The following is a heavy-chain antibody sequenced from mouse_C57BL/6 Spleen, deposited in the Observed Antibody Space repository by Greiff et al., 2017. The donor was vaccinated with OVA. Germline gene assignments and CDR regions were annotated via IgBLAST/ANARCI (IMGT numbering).Heavy chain of an antibody. D-gene: IGHD1-1*01. CDR3: ARERYGSSHGYFDV. CDR2: INPNNGGT. Sequence: EVQLQQSGPELVKPGASVKISCKASGYTFTDYYMNWVKQSHGKSLEWIGDINPNNGGTSYNQKFKGKATLTVDKSSSTAYMELRSLTSEDSAVYYCARERYGSSHGYFDVWGTGTTVTVSS. CDR1: GYTFTDYY. J-gene: IGHJ1*03. V-gene: IGHV1-26*01.